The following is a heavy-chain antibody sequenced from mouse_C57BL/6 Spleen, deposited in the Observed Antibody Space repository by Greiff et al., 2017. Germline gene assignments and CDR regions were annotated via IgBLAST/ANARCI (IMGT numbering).Heavy chain of an antibody. Sequence: QVQLQQSGAELARPGASVKMSCKASGYTFTSYTMHWVKQRPGQGLEWIGYINPSSGYTKYNQKFKDKATLTADKSSSTAYMQLSSLTSEDSAVYYCARSGVAQATFDYWGQGTTLTVSS. CDR2: INPSSGYT. V-gene: IGHV1-4*01. J-gene: IGHJ2*01. D-gene: IGHD3-2*02. CDR1: GYTFTSYT. CDR3: ARSGVAQATFDY.